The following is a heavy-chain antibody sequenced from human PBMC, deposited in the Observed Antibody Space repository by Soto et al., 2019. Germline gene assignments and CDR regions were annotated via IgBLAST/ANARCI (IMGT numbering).Heavy chain of an antibody. CDR3: ARDLWGYCGTDCYPLDV. Sequence: SETLSLTCTVSGGSISDYYWSWIRQPPGKGLEWIGYFSYGGGTNNSPSLKSRATISGDTSKNQFSLNLSSVTAADTAVYYCARDLWGYCGTDCYPLDVWGQGTTVTVS. V-gene: IGHV4-59*12. D-gene: IGHD2-21*02. CDR2: FSYGGGT. J-gene: IGHJ6*02. CDR1: GGSISDYY.